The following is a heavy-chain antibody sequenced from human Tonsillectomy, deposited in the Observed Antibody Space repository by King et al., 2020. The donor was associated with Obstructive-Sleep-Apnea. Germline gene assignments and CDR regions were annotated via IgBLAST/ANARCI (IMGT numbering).Heavy chain of an antibody. CDR2: IYPGDSDT. J-gene: IGHJ4*02. CDR1: GHSFNSYW. V-gene: IGHV5-51*01. Sequence: QLVQSGAEVKKPGESLKISCKGSGHSFNSYWIGWVRQMPGKGLEWMGFIYPGDSDTRYSPSFQGQVTISADKSITTAYLQWSSLKASDTAMYYCARKDYYDSSGYYYDYWGQGTLVTVSS. D-gene: IGHD3-22*01. CDR3: ARKDYYDSSGYYYDY.